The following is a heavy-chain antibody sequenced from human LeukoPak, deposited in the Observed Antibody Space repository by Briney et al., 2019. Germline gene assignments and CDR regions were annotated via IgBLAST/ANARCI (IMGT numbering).Heavy chain of an antibody. Sequence: GGYLRLSCAASGFTCSSYWMSWVRQAPGKGLEWVANIKQDESEKYYVDSVKGRFAISRDNAKNSLYLQMNSLRAEDTAVYYCARDRGQWLVSNYYYYGIDVWGQGTTVTVSS. CDR2: IKQDESEK. CDR3: ARDRGQWLVSNYYYYGIDV. CDR1: GFTCSSYW. V-gene: IGHV3-7*01. J-gene: IGHJ6*02. D-gene: IGHD6-19*01.